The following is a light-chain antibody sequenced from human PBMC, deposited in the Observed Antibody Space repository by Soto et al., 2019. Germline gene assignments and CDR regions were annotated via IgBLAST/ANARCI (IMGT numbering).Light chain of an antibody. CDR2: GTS. V-gene: IGKV3-20*01. CDR3: QQFGNSPWT. CDR1: QTVSTY. Sequence: EFVLTQSPGTLSLSPGERATLSCRASQTVSTYFAWYQQKSGQPPRLLISGTSNRATDIPDRFSGSGSGRDFTLTISRLEPEDFAVYFCQQFGNSPWTFGQGTKVDIK. J-gene: IGKJ1*01.